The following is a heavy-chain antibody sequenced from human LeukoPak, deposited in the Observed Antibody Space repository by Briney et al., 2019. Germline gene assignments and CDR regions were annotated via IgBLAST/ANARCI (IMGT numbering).Heavy chain of an antibody. V-gene: IGHV1-46*01. CDR3: ARVSPPGFSYGYFDS. CDR2: INPTGGST. D-gene: IGHD5-18*01. J-gene: IGHJ4*02. Sequence: ASVKVPCKASGYTFTSYFMNWVRQAPGQGLEWMGIINPTGGSTSYAQKFQGRLTMTRDTSTGTVYMDLSSLSSEDTAVYFCARVSPPGFSYGYFDSWGQGTLVTVSS. CDR1: GYTFTSYF.